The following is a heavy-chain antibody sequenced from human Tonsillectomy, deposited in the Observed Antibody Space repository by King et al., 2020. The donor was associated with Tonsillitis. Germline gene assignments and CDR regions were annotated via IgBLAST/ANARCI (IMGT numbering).Heavy chain of an antibody. J-gene: IGHJ4*02. Sequence: VQLVESGGGVVHPGRSLTLSCAASGFQFTRFGMHWVRQAPGKGLEWVAVISRDGSVKYYSDSAKGRFTISRDNSRNTLYLQMNTLRDEVTAVYYCAREAAVDAEGIDNWGQGTLVTVSS. D-gene: IGHD6-13*01. CDR1: GFQFTRFG. CDR3: AREAAVDAEGIDN. V-gene: IGHV3-33*05. CDR2: ISRDGSVK.